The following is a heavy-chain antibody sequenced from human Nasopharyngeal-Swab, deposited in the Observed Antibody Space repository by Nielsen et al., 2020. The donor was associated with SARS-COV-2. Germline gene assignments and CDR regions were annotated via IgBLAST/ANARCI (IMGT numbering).Heavy chain of an antibody. Sequence: SLKISCAASGFTFDDYAMHWVRPAPGKGLEWVSGISWNSGSIGYADSVKGRFTISRDNAKNSLYLQMNSLRAEDTALYYCAKEALPSSYYYYYMDVWGKGTTVTVSS. V-gene: IGHV3-9*01. CDR2: ISWNSGSI. D-gene: IGHD2-2*01. CDR1: GFTFDDYA. J-gene: IGHJ6*03. CDR3: AKEALPSSYYYYYMDV.